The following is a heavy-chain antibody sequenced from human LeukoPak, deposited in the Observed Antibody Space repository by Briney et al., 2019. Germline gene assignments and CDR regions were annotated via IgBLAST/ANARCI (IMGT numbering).Heavy chain of an antibody. Sequence: GGSLRLFCAASGFTFSSYAMSWVRQAPGKGLEWVSAISGSGGSTYYAGSVKGRFTISRDNSKNTLYLQMNSLRAEDTAVYYCAKDIDSSGWTGVYYYYGMDVWGQGTTVTVSS. J-gene: IGHJ6*02. CDR2: ISGSGGST. D-gene: IGHD6-19*01. CDR1: GFTFSSYA. V-gene: IGHV3-23*01. CDR3: AKDIDSSGWTGVYYYYGMDV.